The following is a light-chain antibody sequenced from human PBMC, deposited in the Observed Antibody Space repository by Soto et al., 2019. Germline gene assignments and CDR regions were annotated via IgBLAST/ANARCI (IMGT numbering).Light chain of an antibody. J-gene: IGKJ4*01. CDR2: RAS. Sequence: DIQMTQSPSTLSASVGDRVTITCRASQSISSWLAWYQQKPGKAPKFLISRASSLQSGVPSRFSGSGSGAEFTLTTSSLQPDDFATYCCQQCGSHPLSFGGGTNVEIK. CDR1: QSISSW. CDR3: QQCGSHPLS. V-gene: IGKV1-5*03.